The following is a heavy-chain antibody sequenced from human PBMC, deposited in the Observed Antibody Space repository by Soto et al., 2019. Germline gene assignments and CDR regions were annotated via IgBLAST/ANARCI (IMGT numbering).Heavy chain of an antibody. CDR3: ARGAIFAPTWATVGYYYYGMDV. CDR1: GGSISSGDYY. CDR2: IYYSGST. V-gene: IGHV4-30-4*01. D-gene: IGHD3-3*01. J-gene: IGHJ6*02. Sequence: QVQLQESGPGLVKPSQTLSLTCTVSGGSISSGDYYWSWIRQPPGKGLEWIGYIYYSGSTYYNPSLKRRVTISVDTSKNQFSLTLSSVTAADTAVYYCARGAIFAPTWATVGYYYYGMDVWGQGTTVTVSS.